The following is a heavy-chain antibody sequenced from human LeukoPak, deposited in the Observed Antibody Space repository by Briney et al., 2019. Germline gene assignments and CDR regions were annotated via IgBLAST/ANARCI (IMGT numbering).Heavy chain of an antibody. D-gene: IGHD3-16*01. V-gene: IGHV3-23*01. CDR1: GFTFSSYA. Sequence: GGSLRLSCAASGFTFSSYAMSWVRQAPGKGLEWVSAISGSGGSTYYADSVKGRFTISRDNSKNTLYLQMNSLRAEDTAVYYCAKVEQPWGYYYYGMDVWGQGTTVTVSS. J-gene: IGHJ6*02. CDR2: ISGSGGST. CDR3: AKVEQPWGYYYYGMDV.